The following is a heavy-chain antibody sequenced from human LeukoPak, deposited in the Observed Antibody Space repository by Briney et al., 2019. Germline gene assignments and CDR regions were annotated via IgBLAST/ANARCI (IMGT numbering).Heavy chain of an antibody. V-gene: IGHV4-34*01. CDR3: ARGPHYYGSGSYHPVKYFDY. J-gene: IGHJ4*02. CDR2: SNDSGGT. D-gene: IGHD3-10*01. Sequence: SETLSLTCAVYGGTFSGYYWSWIRQPPGKRLEWVGESNDSGGTNYNPSLKSRVTISADKSKNQVSLKLTSVTAADTAVYYCARGPHYYGSGSYHPVKYFDYWGQGTLVTVSS. CDR1: GGTFSGYY.